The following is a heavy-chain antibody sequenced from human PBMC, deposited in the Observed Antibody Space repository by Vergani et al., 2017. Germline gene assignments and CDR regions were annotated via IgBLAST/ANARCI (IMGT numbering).Heavy chain of an antibody. CDR3: AGDTHSWQRADR. D-gene: IGHD6-13*01. CDR2: MYHSGST. Sequence: QVRLQESGPGLVKPSETLSLTCSVSGGSMSGYYWSWIRQPPGKELEWIGYMYHSGSTKYNPSLETRVTISGDTSKNQFSLKLNSVTAADSAIYYCAGDTHSWQRADRWGQGLLVSVSS. CDR1: GGSMSGYY. J-gene: IGHJ5*02. V-gene: IGHV4-59*01.